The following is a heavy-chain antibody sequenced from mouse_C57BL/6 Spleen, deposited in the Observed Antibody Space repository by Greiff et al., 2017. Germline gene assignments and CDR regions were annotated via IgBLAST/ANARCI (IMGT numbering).Heavy chain of an antibody. CDR2: IDPSDSYT. CDR3: ARGTVVAGKAY. V-gene: IGHV1-69*01. CDR1: GYTFTSYW. Sequence: QVQLKQSGAELVMPGASVKLSCKASGYTFTSYWMHWVKQRPGQGLEWIGEIDPSDSYTNYNQKFKGKSTLTVDKSSSTAYMQLSSLTSEDSAVYYCARGTVVAGKAYWGQGTLVTVSA. J-gene: IGHJ3*01. D-gene: IGHD1-1*01.